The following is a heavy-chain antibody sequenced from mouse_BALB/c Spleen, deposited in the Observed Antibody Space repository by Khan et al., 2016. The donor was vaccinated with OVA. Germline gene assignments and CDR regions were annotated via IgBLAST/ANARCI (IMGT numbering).Heavy chain of an antibody. V-gene: IGHV1S81*02. Sequence: QVQLQQSGAELVKAGASVTMSCKASGYTFTSYWMHWVKQRLGQGLEWFAETNPTNGRTYYNETFKSKATLTADKSSSTAYMLLSSPTFEDAAVYYCGRIKKIVATYFDYWGQGTTLTVSS. J-gene: IGHJ2*01. CDR2: TNPTNGRT. D-gene: IGHD1-1*01. CDR1: GYTFTSYW. CDR3: GRIKKIVATYFDY.